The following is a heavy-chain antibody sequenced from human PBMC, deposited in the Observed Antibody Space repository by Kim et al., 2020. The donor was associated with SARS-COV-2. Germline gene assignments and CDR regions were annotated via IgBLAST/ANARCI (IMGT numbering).Heavy chain of an antibody. J-gene: IGHJ1*01. CDR1: GGSISSYY. Sequence: SETLSLTCTVSGGSISSYYWSWIRQPPGTGLDLLGYLYYIGSPHSNPSLNILIPISLSTSTTPFSLKLSSLPSSAPAFSSYSILFIFPFSFPLSSYF. D-gene: IGHD2-21*01. CDR2: LYYIGSP. V-gene: IGHV4-59*01. CDR3: SILFIFPFSFPLSSYF.